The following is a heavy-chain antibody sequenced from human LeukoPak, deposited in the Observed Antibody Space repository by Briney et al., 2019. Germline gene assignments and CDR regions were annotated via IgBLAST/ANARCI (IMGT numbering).Heavy chain of an antibody. CDR3: ARLLPIKGGDV. CDR1: GGSLTAYY. D-gene: IGHD2-15*01. CDR2: INHSGGT. Sequence: PSETLSLTCAVYGGSLTAYYWSWFRQPPGKGLEWIGEINHSGGTNYNASLKSRVAISVDTSKNQFSLKVASVTAADTAVYYCARLLPIKGGDVWGQGTTVIVSS. V-gene: IGHV4-34*01. J-gene: IGHJ6*02.